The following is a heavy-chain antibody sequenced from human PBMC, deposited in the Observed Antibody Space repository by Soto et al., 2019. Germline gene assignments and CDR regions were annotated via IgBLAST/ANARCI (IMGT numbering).Heavy chain of an antibody. CDR3: ARDASLRYFDDYYCYYMDG. V-gene: IGHV1-18*01. J-gene: IGHJ6*03. D-gene: IGHD3-9*01. CDR1: GYTFTSYG. Sequence: ASVKVSCKASGYTFTSYGISCVRQAPGQGLEWMGWISAYNSNTNYSQKLQGRVIITSDTTASTDYMGLSSLRSEDTAVYYCARDASLRYFDDYYCYYMDGWGKGTTVTVSS. CDR2: ISAYNSNT.